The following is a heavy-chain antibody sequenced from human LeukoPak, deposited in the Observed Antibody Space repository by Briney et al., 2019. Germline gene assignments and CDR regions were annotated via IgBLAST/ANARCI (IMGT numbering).Heavy chain of an antibody. D-gene: IGHD6-19*01. CDR3: ARDLGQWLDRGMDY. V-gene: IGHV3-11*04. Sequence: PGGSLRLSCAASGFTFSDYYMSWIRQAPGKGLEWVSYICSSGSTIYYAYSVKGRFTISRDNPTNTLYLQMNSLRAEDPAVYYCARDLGQWLDRGMDYWGQGTLVTVSS. J-gene: IGHJ4*02. CDR1: GFTFSDYY. CDR2: ICSSGSTI.